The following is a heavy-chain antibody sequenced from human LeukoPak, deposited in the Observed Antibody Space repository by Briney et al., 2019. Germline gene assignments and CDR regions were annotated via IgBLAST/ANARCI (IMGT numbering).Heavy chain of an antibody. D-gene: IGHD5-24*01. CDR1: GYTFTSYY. CDR2: INPSGGST. J-gene: IGHJ4*02. Sequence: ASVKVSCKASGYTFTSYYMHWVRQAPGQGLEWMGIINPSGGSTSYAQKFQGRVTMTRDMSTSTVYMELSSLRSEDTAVYYCARGGGKVVEMATGWGFDYWGQGSLVTVSS. CDR3: ARGGGKVVEMATGWGFDY. V-gene: IGHV1-46*01.